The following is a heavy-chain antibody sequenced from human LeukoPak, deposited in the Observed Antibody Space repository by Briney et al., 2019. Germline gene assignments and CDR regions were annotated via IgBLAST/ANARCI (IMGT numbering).Heavy chain of an antibody. D-gene: IGHD3-22*01. CDR3: ARDSNPGDSSGYYDAFDI. CDR1: GFIFSNYW. V-gene: IGHV3-7*03. CDR2: IKQDGSEK. J-gene: IGHJ3*02. Sequence: GGSLRLSCAASGFIFSNYWMSWVRQAPGKGLEWVANIKQDGSEKYYVDSVKGRFTISRDNAKNSLYLEMSSLRAEDTAVYYCARDSNPGDSSGYYDAFDIWGQGTKVTVSS.